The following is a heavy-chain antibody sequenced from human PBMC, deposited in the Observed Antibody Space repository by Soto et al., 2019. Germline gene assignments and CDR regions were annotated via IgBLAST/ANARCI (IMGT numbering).Heavy chain of an antibody. CDR3: ARNSGWYFDY. CDR2: IKQDGSEK. CDR1: GFTFSSFW. V-gene: IGHV3-7*01. J-gene: IGHJ4*02. D-gene: IGHD6-19*01. Sequence: EVQLVESGGGLVQPGGPLKLSGAASGFTFSSFWMPWFRKPPGKGLEGVANIKQDGSEKYYLDSVKGRFTISRDNAKNSLYLQMNSLRAEDTAVYYCARNSGWYFDYWGQGTLVTVSS.